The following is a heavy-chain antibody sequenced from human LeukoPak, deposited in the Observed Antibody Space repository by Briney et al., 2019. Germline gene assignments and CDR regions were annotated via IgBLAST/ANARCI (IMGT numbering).Heavy chain of an antibody. J-gene: IGHJ4*02. CDR3: AKETSGSYYYFDY. CDR1: GFTFDDYG. D-gene: IGHD1-26*01. CDR2: ISYDGTNK. Sequence: PGGSLRLSCAASGFTFDDYGMSWVRQAPGKGLEWVAIISYDGTNKYYADSVKGRFTISRDNSKNTLYLQMNSLRAEDTAVYYCAKETSGSYYYFDYWGQGTLVTVSS. V-gene: IGHV3-30*18.